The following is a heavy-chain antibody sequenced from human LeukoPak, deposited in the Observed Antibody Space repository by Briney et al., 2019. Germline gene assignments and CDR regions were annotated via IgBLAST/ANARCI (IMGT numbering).Heavy chain of an antibody. CDR3: ARQTAMGRSGDY. Sequence: GESLKISCKAYGYSLPRYWIGLVRQMPGKGLEWMGIIDPSDSETRYTPSFQGQVTISVDKSLTTADLQWNSLKASDTAMYYCARQTAMGRSGDYWGQGTLVTVSS. CDR2: IDPSDSET. V-gene: IGHV5-51*01. CDR1: GYSLPRYW. J-gene: IGHJ4*02. D-gene: IGHD5-18*01.